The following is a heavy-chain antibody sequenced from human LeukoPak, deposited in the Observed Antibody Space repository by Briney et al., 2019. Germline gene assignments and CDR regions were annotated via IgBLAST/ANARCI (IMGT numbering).Heavy chain of an antibody. Sequence: GWSLRLSCAASGLTLTTCAMSWVRQAAGKGLEWVSSISISGDTYYADSVKGRFTLSRDNSMDTLFLQMDSLRVEDTAVYYCAKELRPNDNWGQGTMVTVSS. J-gene: IGHJ3*02. V-gene: IGHV3-23*01. CDR3: AKELRPNDN. CDR1: GLTLTTCA. CDR2: ISISGDT. D-gene: IGHD2-15*01.